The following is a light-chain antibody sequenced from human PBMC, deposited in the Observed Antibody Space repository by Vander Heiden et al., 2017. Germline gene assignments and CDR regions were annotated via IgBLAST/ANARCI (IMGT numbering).Light chain of an antibody. CDR3: QQYGSSPIT. Sequence: EIVLTQSPGTLSLSPGERATLSSRASQSLSNSYLAWYQQKPGQAPRLLIYDASSRATGIPDRFSGSGSGTDFTITSSRLEPEDLAVYYCQQYGSSPITFGQGTRLDIK. CDR1: QSLSNSY. V-gene: IGKV3-20*01. J-gene: IGKJ5*01. CDR2: DAS.